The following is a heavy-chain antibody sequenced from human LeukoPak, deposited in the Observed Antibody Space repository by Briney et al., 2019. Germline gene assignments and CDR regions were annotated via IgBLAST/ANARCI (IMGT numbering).Heavy chain of an antibody. CDR3: AKDPGGGATFGVFGY. CDR1: GFTFSSYE. D-gene: IGHD1-26*01. J-gene: IGHJ4*02. V-gene: IGHV3-23*01. CDR2: ISGSGGST. Sequence: LSGGSLRLSCAASGFTFSSYEMNWVRQAPGKGLEWVSAISGSGGSTYYADSVKGRFTISRDNSKNTLYLQMNSLRAEDTAVYYCAKDPGGGATFGVFGYWGQGTLVTVSS.